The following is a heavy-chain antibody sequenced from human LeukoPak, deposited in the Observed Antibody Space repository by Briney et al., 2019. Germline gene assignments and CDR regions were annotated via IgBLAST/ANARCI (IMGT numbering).Heavy chain of an antibody. CDR2: ISAYNGNT. CDR3: ARVGSASYYGMDV. J-gene: IGHJ6*02. Sequence: GASVKVSCKAPGYTFDSYGISWVRQAPGQGLEWMGWISAYNGNTNYGQRFQGRITMTKDTSTNTVNMELRSLRSDDTAVYYCARVGSASYYGMDVWGQGTTVIVSS. CDR1: GYTFDSYG. V-gene: IGHV1-18*01. D-gene: IGHD3-10*01.